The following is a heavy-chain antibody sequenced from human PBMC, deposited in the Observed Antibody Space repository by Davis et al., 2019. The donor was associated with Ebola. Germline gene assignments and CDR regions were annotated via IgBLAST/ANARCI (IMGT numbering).Heavy chain of an antibody. Sequence: ESLKISCAAAGFTFSSYSMNWVRQPPGKGLEWIGEINHSGSTKYNPSLKSRVTISVDTSKNQFSLKLSSVTAADTAVYYCARGAARYSGYDFTYYYYGMDVWGQGTTVTVSS. J-gene: IGHJ6*02. D-gene: IGHD5-12*01. CDR2: INHSGST. V-gene: IGHV4-34*01. CDR3: ARGAARYSGYDFTYYYYGMDV. CDR1: GFTFSSYS.